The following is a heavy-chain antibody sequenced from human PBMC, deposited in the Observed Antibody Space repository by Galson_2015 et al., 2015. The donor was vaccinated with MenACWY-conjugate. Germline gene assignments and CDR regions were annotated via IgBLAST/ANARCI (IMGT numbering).Heavy chain of an antibody. J-gene: IGHJ4*01. Sequence: SLRLSCAASGFTFSSYSMNWVRQAPGKGLEWVSYITSSSTTIYYADSVKGRFTISRDNAKNSLYLQMNSLKDEDTAVYYCARDREDYEHVWGTYRPHYFDYWGRGTLLTASS. CDR3: ARDREDYEHVWGTYRPHYFDY. CDR1: GFTFSSYS. D-gene: IGHD3-16*02. CDR2: ITSSSTTI. V-gene: IGHV3-48*02.